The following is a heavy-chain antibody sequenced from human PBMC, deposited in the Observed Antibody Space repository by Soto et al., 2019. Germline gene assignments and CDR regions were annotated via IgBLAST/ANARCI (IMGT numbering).Heavy chain of an antibody. Sequence: PGGSLIVSWAASGVMFGEYVMHWSRHAPGKGLEWVSGISWNSDTIDYTDSVKGRFTISRDNAKNSLYLQMNSLREEDTALYYCAKNRGLRAGNGLAVWALGTSVTSSS. D-gene: IGHD5-12*01. J-gene: IGHJ6*02. CDR3: AKNRGLRAGNGLAV. V-gene: IGHV3-9*01. CDR2: ISWNSDTI. CDR1: GVMFGEYV.